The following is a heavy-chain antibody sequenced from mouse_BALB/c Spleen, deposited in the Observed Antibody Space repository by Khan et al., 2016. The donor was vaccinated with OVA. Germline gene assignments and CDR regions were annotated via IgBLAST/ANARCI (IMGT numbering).Heavy chain of an antibody. CDR2: IYPSDSYT. V-gene: IGHV1-69*02. D-gene: IGHD1-1*02. J-gene: IGHJ3*01. CDR1: GYTFTNYW. CDR3: SREVGTMAY. Sequence: QVQLQQPGAEVVRPGTSVKLSCKASGYTFTNYWINWVKQRPGQGLEWIGNIYPSDSYTNYNQNFKDKATLTVDKSSSTAYMQLSSPTSDDSAVYYCSREVGTMAYWGHGTLVTVSA.